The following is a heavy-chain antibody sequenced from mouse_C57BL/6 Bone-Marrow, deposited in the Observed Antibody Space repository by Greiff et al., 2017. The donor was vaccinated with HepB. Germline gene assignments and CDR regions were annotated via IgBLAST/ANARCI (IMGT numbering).Heavy chain of an antibody. CDR3: AKYSNGYAMDY. V-gene: IGHV1-63*01. D-gene: IGHD2-5*01. CDR1: GYTFTNYW. J-gene: IGHJ4*01. CDR2: IYPGGGYT. Sequence: VKVVESGAELVRPGTSVKMSCKASGYTFTNYWIGWAKQRPGHGLEWIGDIYPGGGYTNYNEKFKGKATLTADKSSSTAYMQFSSLTSEDSAIYYCAKYSNGYAMDYWGQGTSVTVSS.